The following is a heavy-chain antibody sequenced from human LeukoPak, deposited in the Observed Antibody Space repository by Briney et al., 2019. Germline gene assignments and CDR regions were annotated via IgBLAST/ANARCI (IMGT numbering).Heavy chain of an antibody. J-gene: IGHJ4*02. CDR3: AKGGRYFDWLLSRAFQRGDYFDY. Sequence: AGGSLRLSCAASGFTFSSYAMSWVRRAPGKGLEWVSAISGSGGSTYYADSVKGRFTISRDNSKNTLYLQMNSLRAEDTAVYYCAKGGRYFDWLLSRAFQRGDYFDYWGQGTLVTVSS. CDR2: ISGSGGST. V-gene: IGHV3-23*01. CDR1: GFTFSSYA. D-gene: IGHD3-9*01.